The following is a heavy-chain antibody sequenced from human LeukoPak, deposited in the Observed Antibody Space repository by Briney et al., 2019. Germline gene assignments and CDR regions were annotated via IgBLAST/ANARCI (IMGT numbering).Heavy chain of an antibody. Sequence: GGSLRLSCAASGFTVSSNYMSWVRQAPGKGLEWVSVIYSGGSTYYADSVKGRFTISRDNSKSTLYLQMNSLRAEDTAVYYCARVKGAFGEEFDALDIWGQGTMVTVSS. J-gene: IGHJ3*02. CDR1: GFTVSSNY. CDR2: IYSGGST. CDR3: ARVKGAFGEEFDALDI. V-gene: IGHV3-53*01. D-gene: IGHD3-10*01.